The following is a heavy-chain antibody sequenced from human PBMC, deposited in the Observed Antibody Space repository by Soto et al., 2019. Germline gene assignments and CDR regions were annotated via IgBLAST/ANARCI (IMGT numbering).Heavy chain of an antibody. CDR1: GFTVSIEY. Sequence: GGSLRLSSSASGFTVSIEYMTWVRPAPGKGLEWLSTVYSGGTTYYVDSVKGRFIISRDNSKNTLFLQMNNLRVEDTAMYYCARDPGYSNGMDVWGQGTTVTVSS. V-gene: IGHV3-66*01. J-gene: IGHJ6*02. CDR2: VYSGGTT. D-gene: IGHD5-18*01. CDR3: ARDPGYSNGMDV.